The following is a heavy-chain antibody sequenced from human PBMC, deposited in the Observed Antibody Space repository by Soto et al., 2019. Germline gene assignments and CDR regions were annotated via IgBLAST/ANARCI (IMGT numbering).Heavy chain of an antibody. CDR1: GFTFSDYY. CDR3: ARSSYGDWDYYYYYMDV. J-gene: IGHJ6*03. V-gene: IGHV3-11*01. CDR2: ISSSGSTI. D-gene: IGHD4-17*01. Sequence: GGSLRLSCAASGFTFSDYYMSWIRQAPGKGLEWVSYISSSGSTIYYADSVKGRFTISRDNAENSLYLQMNSLRAEDTAVYYCARSSYGDWDYYYYYMDVWGKGTTVTVSS.